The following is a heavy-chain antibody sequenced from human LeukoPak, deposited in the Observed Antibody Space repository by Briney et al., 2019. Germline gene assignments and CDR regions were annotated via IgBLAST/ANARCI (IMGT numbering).Heavy chain of an antibody. CDR3: AKDFAYGSGSYYNG. Sequence: GGSLRLSCAASGFTFSSYGMSWVRQAPGKGLEWVSAISGSGGSTYYADSVKGRFTISRDNSKNTLYLQMKRLRAEDTAVYYCAKDFAYGSGSYYNGWGQGTLVTVSS. CDR1: GFTFSSYG. V-gene: IGHV3-23*01. J-gene: IGHJ4*02. D-gene: IGHD3-10*01. CDR2: ISGSGGST.